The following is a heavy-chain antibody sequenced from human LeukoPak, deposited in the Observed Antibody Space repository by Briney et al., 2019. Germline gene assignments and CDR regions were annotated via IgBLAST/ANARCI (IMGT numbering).Heavy chain of an antibody. CDR2: ISSISSYI. J-gene: IGHJ4*02. CDR3: ARSPRYNWNDALPGLYFDY. Sequence: GRSLRLSCAASGFTFSSYSMNWVRQAPGKGLEWVSSISSISSYIYYADSVKGRFTISRDNAKNSLYLQMNSLRAEDTAVYYCARSPRYNWNDALPGLYFDYWGQGTLVTVSS. D-gene: IGHD1-1*01. V-gene: IGHV3-21*01. CDR1: GFTFSSYS.